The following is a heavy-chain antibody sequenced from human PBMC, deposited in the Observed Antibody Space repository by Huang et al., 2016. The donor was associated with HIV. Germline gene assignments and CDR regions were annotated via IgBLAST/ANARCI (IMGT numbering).Heavy chain of an antibody. J-gene: IGHJ6*03. D-gene: IGHD3-3*02. CDR2: SIRVYGSA. Sequence: QVNLVQSGAEVRKPGSSVKVSCKASGGTFKKYAISWGRRAPGQGLGWMGASIRVYGSAEYAEKFQDRVTLTADGSTNTAYLELDRLTSEDTAVYYCAKVAAGQPFHFYYYMDAWGDGTTVIVSS. V-gene: IGHV1-69*13. CDR3: AKVAAGQPFHFYYYMDA. CDR1: GGTFKKYA.